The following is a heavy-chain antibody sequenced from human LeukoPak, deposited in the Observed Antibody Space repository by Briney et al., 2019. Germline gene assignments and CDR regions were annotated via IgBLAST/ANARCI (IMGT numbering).Heavy chain of an antibody. CDR1: GGSISSYY. V-gene: IGHV4-59*01. CDR3: ARGSHAFSDVY. CDR2: IFYSGST. D-gene: IGHD3-3*02. J-gene: IGHJ4*02. Sequence: SETLSLTCTVSGGSISSYYWSWIRQPPGKGLEWIGYIFYSGSTNYNPSLKSRVTISVDTSKNQFSLKLSSVTAADTAVYFCARGSHAFSDVYWGQGTLVTVSS.